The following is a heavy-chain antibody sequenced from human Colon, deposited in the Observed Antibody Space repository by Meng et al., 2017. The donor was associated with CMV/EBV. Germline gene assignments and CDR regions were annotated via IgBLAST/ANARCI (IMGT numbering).Heavy chain of an antibody. D-gene: IGHD3-10*01. CDR1: GFTFTNYG. CDR2: ISAYGGTT. V-gene: IGHV3-23*01. CDR3: AKHRLMYGSISPSDH. J-gene: IGHJ5*02. Sequence: GGSLRLSCAASGFTFTNYGISWVRQAPGKGLECVSVISAYGGTTFYADSVKGRFTVSSDNSMNTVYLQMDSLRPEDSAVYYCAKHRLMYGSISPSDHWGQGTLVTVSS.